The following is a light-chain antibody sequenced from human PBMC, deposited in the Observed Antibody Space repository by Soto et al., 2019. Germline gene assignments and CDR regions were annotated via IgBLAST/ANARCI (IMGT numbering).Light chain of an antibody. J-gene: IGKJ1*01. Sequence: DVVLTQSPDSLAVSLGERATINCKSSQSVLYSSNNMNYLAWYQQKAGQPPKLLIYWASTRESGVPDRFGGSGSGTEFTLTIISLQAEDVAVYDCQQYYSTPWTFGQGTKVEIK. CDR2: WAS. CDR1: QSVLYSSNNMNY. CDR3: QQYYSTPWT. V-gene: IGKV4-1*01.